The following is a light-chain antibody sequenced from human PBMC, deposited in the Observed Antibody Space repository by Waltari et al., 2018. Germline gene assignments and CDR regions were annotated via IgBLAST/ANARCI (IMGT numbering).Light chain of an antibody. CDR3: LQHYTYS. CDR2: QAS. CDR1: ESVGIY. V-gene: IGKV1-5*03. J-gene: IGKJ1*01. Sequence: TSTCRASESVGIYLAWYQQKPGKAPKLLIYQASTLQGGVPSRFSDSGSETEFTLTIRGLQTDDFATYYCLQHYTYSFGQGTKV.